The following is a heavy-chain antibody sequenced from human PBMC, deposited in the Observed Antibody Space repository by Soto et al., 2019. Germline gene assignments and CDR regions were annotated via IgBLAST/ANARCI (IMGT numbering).Heavy chain of an antibody. CDR3: ARAKVTSSWSEDFPPKRKRYYYYGMDV. CDR2: IWYDGSNK. Sequence: GGSLRLSCAASGFTFSSYGMHWVRQAPGKGLEWVAVIWYDGSNKYYADSVKGRFTISRDNSKNTLYLQMNSLRAEDTAVYYCARAKVTSSWSEDFPPKRKRYYYYGMDVWGQGTTVTVSS. D-gene: IGHD6-13*01. V-gene: IGHV3-33*01. CDR1: GFTFSSYG. J-gene: IGHJ6*02.